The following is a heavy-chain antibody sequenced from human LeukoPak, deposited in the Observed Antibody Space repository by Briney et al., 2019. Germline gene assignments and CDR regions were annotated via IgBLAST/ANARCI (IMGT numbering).Heavy chain of an antibody. V-gene: IGHV3-11*01. D-gene: IGHD6-13*01. Sequence: GGSLRLSCAASGFSFKDYYFSWIRQAPGKGLEWVSFINVNGGAMYYADFVKGRFTISRDNAKSSLYLEMNSLRVEDTAVYYCARGPRILAAGSYYFDYWGQGSLVTLSS. CDR2: INVNGGAM. CDR3: ARGPRILAAGSYYFDY. CDR1: GFSFKDYY. J-gene: IGHJ4*02.